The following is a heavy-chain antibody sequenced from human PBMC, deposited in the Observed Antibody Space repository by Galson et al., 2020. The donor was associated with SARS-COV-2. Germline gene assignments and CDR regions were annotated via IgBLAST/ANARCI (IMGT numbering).Heavy chain of an antibody. D-gene: IGHD2-15*01. CDR1: GFAFSSYA. J-gene: IGHJ4*02. V-gene: IGHV3-23*01. CDR3: AKNYGGNDYSPIDY. CDR2: ITNSGNTA. Sequence: QTGGTLRLSCVASGFAFSSYAITWVRQAPGRGLEWVSGITNSGNTAYYAASVKGRFTTSRDNSNNTLYLQMNSLRAEDTAIYYCAKNYGGNDYSPIDYWGQGTLVTVSS.